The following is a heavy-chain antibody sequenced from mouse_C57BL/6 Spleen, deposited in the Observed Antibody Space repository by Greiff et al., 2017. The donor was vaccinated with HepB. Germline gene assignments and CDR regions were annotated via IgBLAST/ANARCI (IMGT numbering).Heavy chain of an antibody. CDR1: GFTFSDYY. V-gene: IGHV5-12*01. J-gene: IGHJ4*01. D-gene: IGHD2-5*01. Sequence: EVQRVESGGGLVQPGGSLKLSCAASGFTFSDYYMYWVRQTPEKRLEWVAYISNGGGSTYYPDTVKGRFTISRDNAKNTLYLQMSRLKSEDTAMYYCASPYYSNYDYAMDYWGQGTSVTVSS. CDR2: ISNGGGST. CDR3: ASPYYSNYDYAMDY.